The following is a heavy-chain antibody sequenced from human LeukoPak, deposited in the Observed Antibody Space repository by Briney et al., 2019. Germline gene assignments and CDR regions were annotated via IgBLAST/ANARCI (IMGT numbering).Heavy chain of an antibody. J-gene: IGHJ4*02. V-gene: IGHV3-48*03. D-gene: IGHD3-3*01. Sequence: PGGSLRLSCAASGFTFSNYEMNWVRQAPGKGLEWVSYISSSGATIYYADSVKGRFTISRDNAKNSLYLLMNSLRADDTAVYYCAREYDFSHWGQGTLVTVSS. CDR1: GFTFSNYE. CDR3: AREYDFSH. CDR2: ISSSGATI.